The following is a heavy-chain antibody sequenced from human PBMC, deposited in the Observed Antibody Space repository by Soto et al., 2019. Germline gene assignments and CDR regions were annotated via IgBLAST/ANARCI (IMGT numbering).Heavy chain of an antibody. Sequence: GGSLRLSCAISGFTLSNYGMNWVRQAPGKGLEWVSAITCGGGSTYYADSVKGRFTLSRDNSKNTLYLQMNSLRAEDTAVYYCAKDNYGTDPWGQGTLVTVSS. V-gene: IGHV3-23*01. CDR2: ITCGGGST. D-gene: IGHD3-10*01. CDR1: GFTLSNYG. J-gene: IGHJ5*02. CDR3: AKDNYGTDP.